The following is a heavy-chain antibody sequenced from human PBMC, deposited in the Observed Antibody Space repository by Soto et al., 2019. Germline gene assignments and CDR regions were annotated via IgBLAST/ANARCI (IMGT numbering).Heavy chain of an antibody. J-gene: IGHJ6*02. CDR3: ARGDFWSGYNFYYYYYGMDV. CDR1: GYTFTGYY. D-gene: IGHD3-3*01. Sequence: ASVKVSCKASGYTFTGYYMHWVRQAPGQGLEWMRWINPNSGGTNYAQKFQGRVTMTRDTSISTAYMELSRLRPDDTAVYYCARGDFWSGYNFYYYYYGMDVWGQGTTVTVSS. CDR2: INPNSGGT. V-gene: IGHV1-2*02.